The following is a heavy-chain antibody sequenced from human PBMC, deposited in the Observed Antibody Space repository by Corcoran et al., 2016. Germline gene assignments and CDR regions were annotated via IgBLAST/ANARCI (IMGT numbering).Heavy chain of an antibody. Sequence: QVQLQESGPGLVKPSETLSLTCTVSGGSVSSGSYYWSWIRQPPGKGLEWIGYIYYSGSTNYNPSLESRVTISVDTSKNQFSLKLSPVTAADTAVYYLARVCLWFGDPVWFDPWGQGTLVTVSS. J-gene: IGHJ5*02. V-gene: IGHV4-61*01. D-gene: IGHD3-10*01. CDR3: ARVCLWFGDPVWFDP. CDR1: GGSVSSGSYY. CDR2: IYYSGST.